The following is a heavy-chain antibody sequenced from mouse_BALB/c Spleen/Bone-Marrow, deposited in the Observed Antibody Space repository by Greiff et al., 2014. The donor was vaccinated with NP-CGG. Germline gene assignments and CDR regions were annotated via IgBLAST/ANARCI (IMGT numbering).Heavy chain of an antibody. D-gene: IGHD2-4*01. CDR2: IWAGGST. Sequence: VKLVESGPGLVAPSQSLSITCTVSGFSLTSYGVHWVRQPPGKGLEWLGAIWAGGSTNYNSALMSRLSISKDNSKSQVFLKMNSLQTDDTAMYYCAREATMITWFAYWGQGTLVTVSA. CDR3: AREATMITWFAY. J-gene: IGHJ3*01. CDR1: GFSLTSYG. V-gene: IGHV2-9*02.